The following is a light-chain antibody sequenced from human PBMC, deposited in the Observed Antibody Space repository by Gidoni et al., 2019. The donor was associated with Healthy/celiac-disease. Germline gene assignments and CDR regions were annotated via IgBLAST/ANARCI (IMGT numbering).Light chain of an antibody. Sequence: DIQMTKSPSSLSASVGDRVTITCRASQSISSYLNWYQQKPGKAPKLLIYASSSLQSGVPSRFSGSGSGTDFTLTISSLQPEDFATYYCQQSYSTRWTFGQETKVEFK. CDR1: QSISSY. CDR3: QQSYSTRWT. CDR2: ASS. V-gene: IGKV1-39*01. J-gene: IGKJ1*01.